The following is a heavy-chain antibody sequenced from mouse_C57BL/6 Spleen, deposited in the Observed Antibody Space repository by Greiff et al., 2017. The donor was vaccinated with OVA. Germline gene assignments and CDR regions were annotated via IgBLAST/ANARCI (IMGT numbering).Heavy chain of an antibody. CDR2: INPGSGGT. Sequence: VQLQQSGAELVRPGTSVKVSCKASGYAFTNYLIEWVKQRPGQGLEWIGVINPGSGGTNYNEKFKGKATLTADKSSSTAYMQLSSLTSEDSAVYFGARAHYYGSSYPDYWGQGTTLTVSS. V-gene: IGHV1-54*01. CDR3: ARAHYYGSSYPDY. D-gene: IGHD1-1*01. CDR1: GYAFTNYL. J-gene: IGHJ2*01.